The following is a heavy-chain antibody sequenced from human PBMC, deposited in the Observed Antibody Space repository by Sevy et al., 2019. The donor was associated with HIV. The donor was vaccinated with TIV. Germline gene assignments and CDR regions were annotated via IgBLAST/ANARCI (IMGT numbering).Heavy chain of an antibody. D-gene: IGHD1-26*01. Sequence: GGSLRLSCAASGFTFSPYWMTWVRQAPGKGLEWVANIRPDGSAKYYVDSVKGRFTISRDNAKNSLYLQMTSLRADDTAMYYCARGVGLDCWGQGALVTVSS. CDR2: IRPDGSAK. V-gene: IGHV3-7*01. CDR1: GFTFSPYW. CDR3: ARGVGLDC. J-gene: IGHJ4*02.